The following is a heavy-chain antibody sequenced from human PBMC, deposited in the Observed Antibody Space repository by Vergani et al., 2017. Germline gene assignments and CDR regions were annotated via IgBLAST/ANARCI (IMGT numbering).Heavy chain of an antibody. Sequence: QVQLVQSGAEVKKPGASVKVSCKVSGYTLTELSMHWVRQAPGKGLAWMGGFDPEDGETIYAQKFQGRVTMTEDTSTDTAYMELSSLRSEDTAVYYCATDHNGDYGSYYYMDVWGKGTTVTVSS. V-gene: IGHV1-24*01. J-gene: IGHJ6*03. CDR1: GYTLTELS. D-gene: IGHD4-17*01. CDR3: ATDHNGDYGSYYYMDV. CDR2: FDPEDGET.